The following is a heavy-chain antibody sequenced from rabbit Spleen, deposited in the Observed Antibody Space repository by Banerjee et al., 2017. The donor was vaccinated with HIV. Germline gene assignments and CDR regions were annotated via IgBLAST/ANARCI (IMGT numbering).Heavy chain of an antibody. J-gene: IGHJ4*01. V-gene: IGHV1S47*01. CDR3: VRGASSSGYYSL. D-gene: IGHD1-1*01. Sequence: QEQLVESGGGLVQPEGSLTLTCTASEFDFSSYGVSWVRQAPGKGLEWIGYIDPLFGTTYYANWVNGRFTISSHNAQNTLYLQLNSLTAADTATYFCVRGASSSGYYSLWGPGTLVTVS. CDR1: EFDFSSYG. CDR2: IDPLFGTT.